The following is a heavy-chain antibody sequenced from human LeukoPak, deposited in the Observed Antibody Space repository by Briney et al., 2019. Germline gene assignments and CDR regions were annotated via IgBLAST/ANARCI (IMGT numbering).Heavy chain of an antibody. V-gene: IGHV3-33*08. CDR1: GFTFSSYG. CDR2: IWYDGSNK. Sequence: PGRSLRLSCAASGFTFSSYGMHWVRQAPGKGLEWVAVIWYDGSNKYYADSVKGRFTISRDNSKNTLYLQMNSLRAEDTAVYYCARAHLGYSYGTLDYWGQGTLVTVSS. CDR3: ARAHLGYSYGTLDY. J-gene: IGHJ4*02. D-gene: IGHD5-18*01.